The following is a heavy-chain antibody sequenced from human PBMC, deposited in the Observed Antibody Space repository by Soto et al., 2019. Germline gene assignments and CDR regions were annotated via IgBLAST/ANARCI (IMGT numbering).Heavy chain of an antibody. CDR2: IIPIFGTA. D-gene: IGHD2-8*01. Sequence: QVPLVQSGAEVKKPGSSVKVSCKASGGTFSSYAISWVRQAPGQGLEWMGGIIPIFGTANYAQKFQGRVTITADESTSTAYMELSSLRSEDTAVYYCASLSGVYAIPRTYFFDYWGQGTLVTVSS. J-gene: IGHJ4*02. CDR3: ASLSGVYAIPRTYFFDY. V-gene: IGHV1-69*01. CDR1: GGTFSSYA.